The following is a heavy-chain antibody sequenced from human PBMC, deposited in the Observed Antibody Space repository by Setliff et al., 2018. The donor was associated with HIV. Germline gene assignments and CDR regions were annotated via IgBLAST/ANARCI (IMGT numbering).Heavy chain of an antibody. Sequence: GASVKVSCKASGYTFTSYGISWVRQAPGQGLEWMGWISTYSDETSSSQNLQGRLTMTTDTSTGTAYMELRSLRSDDTAVYFCARLGSGWSDSYYYAMDIWGQGTTVTVSS. D-gene: IGHD6-19*01. CDR1: GYTFTSYG. CDR2: ISTYSDET. CDR3: ARLGSGWSDSYYYAMDI. V-gene: IGHV1-18*01. J-gene: IGHJ6*02.